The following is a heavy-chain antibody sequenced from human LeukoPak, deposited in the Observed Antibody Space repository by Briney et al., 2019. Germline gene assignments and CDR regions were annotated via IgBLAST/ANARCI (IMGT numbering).Heavy chain of an antibody. V-gene: IGHV3-64D*06. J-gene: IGHJ4*02. CDR3: VKSGSYYNEPYYFDY. Sequence: VQPGGSLRLSCSASGFTFSRYAMHWVRQAPGKGLEYVPGISSNGGSTYYADSVKGRFTISRDNSKNTLYLQMSSLRAEDTAVYYCVKSGSYYNEPYYFDYWGQGTLVTVSS. CDR1: GFTFSRYA. CDR2: ISSNGGST. D-gene: IGHD3-10*01.